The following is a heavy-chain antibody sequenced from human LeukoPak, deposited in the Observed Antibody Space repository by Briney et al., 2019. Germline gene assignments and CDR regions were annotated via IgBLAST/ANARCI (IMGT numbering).Heavy chain of an antibody. CDR2: IYYTGST. CDR1: GDSISTSSFY. CDR3: VRSLAVAGSRIGWFDP. V-gene: IGHV4-39*07. J-gene: IGHJ5*02. D-gene: IGHD6-19*01. Sequence: SETLSLTCTVSGDSISTSSFYWGWIRQPPGKGLEWIGFIYYTGSTDYSPSLKSRISISVDTSKTQISLKLTSATAADTAVYYCVRSLAVAGSRIGWFDPWGQGTLVIVSS.